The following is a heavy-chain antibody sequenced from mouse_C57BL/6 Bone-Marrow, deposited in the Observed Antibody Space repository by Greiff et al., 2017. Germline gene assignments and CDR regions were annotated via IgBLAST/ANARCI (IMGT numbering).Heavy chain of an antibody. CDR1: GYSFTGYY. CDR3: AVWLRRTYYCDY. J-gene: IGHJ2*01. Sequence: VQLKESGPELVKPGASVKISCTASGYSFTGYYMNWVKQSPEKSLEWIGEINPSTGGTTYNQKFKAKATLTVDKSSSTAYMQLKSLTSENSAVYYCAVWLRRTYYCDYWGQGTTLTVSS. CDR2: INPSTGGT. V-gene: IGHV1-42*01. D-gene: IGHD2-2*01.